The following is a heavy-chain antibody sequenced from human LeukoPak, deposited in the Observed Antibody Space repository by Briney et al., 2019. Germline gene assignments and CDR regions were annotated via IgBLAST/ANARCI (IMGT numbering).Heavy chain of an antibody. CDR1: GGSIISYG. J-gene: IGHJ4*02. Sequence: PSETLSLTCTVSGGSIISYGWSWIRQPPGKGLEWTGYIYYTGSTNYNPSLNSRVTISVATSKNQFSLKLSTVTAADTAVYYCARVYTNSWYRGSLNFDYWGQGTRVTVSS. V-gene: IGHV4-59*01. CDR2: IYYTGST. D-gene: IGHD6-13*01. CDR3: ARVYTNSWYRGSLNFDY.